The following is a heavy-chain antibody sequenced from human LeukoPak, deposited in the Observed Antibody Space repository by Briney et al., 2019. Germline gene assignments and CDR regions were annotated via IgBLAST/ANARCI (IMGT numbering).Heavy chain of an antibody. CDR2: IYYSGST. CDR3: ASLSSTSGYYYYYGMDV. J-gene: IGHJ6*02. D-gene: IGHD2-2*01. V-gene: IGHV4-59*08. Sequence: PSETLSLTCTVSGGSISSYYWSWIRQPPGKGLEWIGYIYYSGSTNYNPSLKSRVTISVDTSKNQFSLKLSSVTAADTAVYYCASLSSTSGYYYYYGMDVWGQGTTVTVSS. CDR1: GGSISSYY.